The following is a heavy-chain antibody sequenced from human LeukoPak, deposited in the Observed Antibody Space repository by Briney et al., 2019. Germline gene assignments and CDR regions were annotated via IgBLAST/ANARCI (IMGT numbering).Heavy chain of an antibody. CDR3: AKDRGMAGTTVDY. CDR2: IWYDGSNK. Sequence: GGSLRLSCAASGFTFSSYGMHWVRQAPGKGLEWVAVIWYDGSNKYYADSVKGRFTISRDNSKNTLYLQMNSLRAEGTAVYYCAKDRGMAGTTVDYWGQGTLVTVSS. V-gene: IGHV3-33*06. J-gene: IGHJ4*02. CDR1: GFTFSSYG. D-gene: IGHD1-7*01.